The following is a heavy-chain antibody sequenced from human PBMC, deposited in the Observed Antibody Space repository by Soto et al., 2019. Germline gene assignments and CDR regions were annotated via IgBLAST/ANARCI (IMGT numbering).Heavy chain of an antibody. J-gene: IGHJ6*02. Sequence: SETLSLTCAVSGGSISSSNWWSWVRQPPGKGLEWIGEIYHSGSTNYNPSLKSRVTMTEDTSTDTAYMELSSLRSEDTAVYYCARGDSIAAAGIYYYYGMDVWGQGTTVTVSS. CDR3: ARGDSIAAAGIYYYYGMDV. V-gene: IGHV4-4*02. D-gene: IGHD6-13*01. CDR1: GGSISSSNW. CDR2: IYHSGST.